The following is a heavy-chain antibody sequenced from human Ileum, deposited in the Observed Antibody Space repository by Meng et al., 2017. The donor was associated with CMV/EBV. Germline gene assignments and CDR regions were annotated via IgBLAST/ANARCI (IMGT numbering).Heavy chain of an antibody. V-gene: IGHV4-39*07. CDR2: IFDSGSA. J-gene: IGHJ4*02. Sequence: HTQESGPGLVKPSETLSLTCTASGGSVNRNTYYWGWIRQPPGKSLEWIGTIFDSGSAFYNPSLQSRVSVSIDMSRNQLSLSLSSVTAADTAVYYCVRDHGSSSWFFYWGQGTLVTVSS. D-gene: IGHD6-13*01. CDR3: VRDHGSSSWFFY. CDR1: GGSVNRNTYY.